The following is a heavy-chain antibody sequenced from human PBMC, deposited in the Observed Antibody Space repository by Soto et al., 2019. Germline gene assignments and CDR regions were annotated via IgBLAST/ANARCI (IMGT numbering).Heavy chain of an antibody. CDR3: AHSRLHSYGYDRAAFDI. J-gene: IGHJ3*02. D-gene: IGHD5-18*01. CDR2: IYWNDDK. CDR1: GFSLSTSGVG. Sequence: QITLKESGPTLVKPTQTLTLTCTFSGFSLSTSGVGVGWIRQPPGKALEWLALIYWNDDKRYSPSLKSRLTITKDTSKNQVVLTMTNMDPADTATYYCAHSRLHSYGYDRAAFDIWGQGTMVTVSS. V-gene: IGHV2-5*01.